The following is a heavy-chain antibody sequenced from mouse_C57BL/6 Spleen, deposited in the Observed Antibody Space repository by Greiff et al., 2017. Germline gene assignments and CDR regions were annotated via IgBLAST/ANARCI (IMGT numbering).Heavy chain of an antibody. CDR2: ISSGGDYI. Sequence: DVKLVESGEGLVKPGGSLKLSCAASGFTFSSYAMSWVRQTPEKRLEWVAYISSGGDYIYYADTVKGRFTISRDNARNTLYLQMSSLKSEDTAMYYCTSVNYYGSSYEGGYFDYWGQGTTLTVSS. V-gene: IGHV5-9-1*02. CDR1: GFTFSSYA. D-gene: IGHD1-1*01. J-gene: IGHJ2*01. CDR3: TSVNYYGSSYEGGYFDY.